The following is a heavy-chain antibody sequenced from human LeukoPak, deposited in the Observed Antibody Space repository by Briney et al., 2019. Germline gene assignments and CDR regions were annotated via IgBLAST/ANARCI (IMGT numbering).Heavy chain of an antibody. CDR3: ARDQHYYDSSGYYYDNWFDP. CDR1: GGSISSGYY. J-gene: IGHJ5*02. V-gene: IGHV4-38-2*02. CDR2: IYHSGST. Sequence: SETLSLTCTVSGGSISSGYYWGWIRQPPGKGLEWIGSIYHSGSTYYNPSLKSRVTISVDTSKNQFSLKLSSVTAADTAVYYCARDQHYYDSSGYYYDNWFDPWGQGTLVTVSS. D-gene: IGHD3-22*01.